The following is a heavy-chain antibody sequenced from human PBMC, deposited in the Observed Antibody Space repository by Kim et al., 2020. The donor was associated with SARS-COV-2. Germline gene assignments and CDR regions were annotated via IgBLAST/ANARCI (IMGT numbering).Heavy chain of an antibody. J-gene: IGHJ6*02. V-gene: IGHV3-33*01. Sequence: GGSLRLSCAASGFTFSSYGMHWVRQAPGKGLEWVAVIWYDGRNKYYADSVKGRFPISRDNYKNTLYLQMNRLRAEDTAVYYCARDLRGYDLDGMDVWGQGTTSTVSS. CDR1: GFTFSSYG. CDR2: IWYDGRNK. CDR3: ARDLRGYDLDGMDV. D-gene: IGHD3-3*01.